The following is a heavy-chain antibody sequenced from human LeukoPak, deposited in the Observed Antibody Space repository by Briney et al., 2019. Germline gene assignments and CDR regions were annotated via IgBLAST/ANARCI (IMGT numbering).Heavy chain of an antibody. Sequence: GESLKISCKGSGYSFTSYWISWVRQMPGKGLEWMGIIYPGDSDTTYSPSFQGQVTISADKSISTAYLQWSSLKASDTAMYYCARRMVRGVITSPFDFWGQGTLVTVSS. D-gene: IGHD3-10*01. CDR2: IYPGDSDT. V-gene: IGHV5-51*01. CDR3: ARRMVRGVITSPFDF. CDR1: GYSFTSYW. J-gene: IGHJ4*02.